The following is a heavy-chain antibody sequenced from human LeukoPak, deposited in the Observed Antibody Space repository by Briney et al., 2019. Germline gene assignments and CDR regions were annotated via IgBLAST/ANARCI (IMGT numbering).Heavy chain of an antibody. CDR3: ARVRITIFGKFYYYYGMDV. J-gene: IGHJ6*02. D-gene: IGHD3-3*01. Sequence: PSETLSLTCAVYGGSFSGYYWSWIRQPPGKGLEWIGEINHSGSTNYNPSLKSRVTISVDTSKNQFSLKLSSVTAADTAVYYCARVRITIFGKFYYYYGMDVWGQGTTVTVSS. CDR1: GGSFSGYY. CDR2: INHSGST. V-gene: IGHV4-34*01.